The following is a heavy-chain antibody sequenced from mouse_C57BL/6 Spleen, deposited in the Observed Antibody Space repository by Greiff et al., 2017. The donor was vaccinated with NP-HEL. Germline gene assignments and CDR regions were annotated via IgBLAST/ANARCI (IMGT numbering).Heavy chain of an antibody. V-gene: IGHV1-50*01. CDR1: GYTFTSYW. CDR2: IDPSDSYT. CDR3: ARKGTGTRYYAMDY. D-gene: IGHD4-1*01. Sequence: QVQLKQPGAELVKPGASVKLSCKASGYTFTSYWMQWVKQRPGQGLEWIGEIDPSDSYTNYNQKFKGKATLTVDTSSSTAYMQLSSLTSEDSAVYYCARKGTGTRYYAMDYWGQGTSVTVSS. J-gene: IGHJ4*01.